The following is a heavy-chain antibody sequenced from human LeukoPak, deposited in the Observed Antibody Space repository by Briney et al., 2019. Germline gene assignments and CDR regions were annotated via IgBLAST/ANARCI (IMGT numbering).Heavy chain of an antibody. V-gene: IGHV4-4*02. Sequence: ADTLSLTCAVSGGSVSSSNWWSWVRQPPGKGLGWVGLIYLSGITPYNPALKSRVTISVDKSTNQFSLKLSSVTAADTGVYYCARNPRWYCSSTSCSPPFGYWGQGTLVTVPS. D-gene: IGHD2-2*01. CDR1: GGSVSSSNW. CDR2: IYLSGIT. CDR3: ARNPRWYCSSTSCSPPFGY. J-gene: IGHJ4*02.